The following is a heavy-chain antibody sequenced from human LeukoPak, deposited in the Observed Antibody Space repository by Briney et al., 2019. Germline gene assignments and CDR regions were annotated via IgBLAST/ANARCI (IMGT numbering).Heavy chain of an antibody. CDR3: AREDSSSWGPFDY. V-gene: IGHV4-4*07. CDR1: SGSISNYY. Sequence: SETLSLTCTVSSGSISNYYWNWIRQPAGKGLEWIGRIYTSGSTDYNPSLKSRITMSIDTFKNHFSLKLSSVTAADTGVYFCAREDSSSWGPFDYWGQGTLVTVSS. J-gene: IGHJ4*02. D-gene: IGHD6-6*01. CDR2: IYTSGST.